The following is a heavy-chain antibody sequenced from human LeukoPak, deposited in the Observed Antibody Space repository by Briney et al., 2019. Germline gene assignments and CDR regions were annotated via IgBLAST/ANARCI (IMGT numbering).Heavy chain of an antibody. CDR1: GGSISSGGYY. V-gene: IGHV4-31*03. J-gene: IGHJ5*02. CDR3: ARDDSSSWHNWFDP. CDR2: ISYSGST. D-gene: IGHD6-13*01. Sequence: SETLSLTCTVSGGSISSGGYYWSWIRQHPGKGLEWIGYISYSGSTYYNPSLQSRVTISVDTSKNQFSLKLSSVTAADTAVYYCARDDSSSWHNWFDPWGQGTLVTVSS.